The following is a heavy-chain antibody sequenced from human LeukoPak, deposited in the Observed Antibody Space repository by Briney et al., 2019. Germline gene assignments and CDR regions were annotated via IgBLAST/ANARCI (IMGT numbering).Heavy chain of an antibody. V-gene: IGHV1-46*01. CDR3: ARDIVVVPAAIGTPRYNWFDP. Sequence: ASVNVSCKASGYTFTSYYMHWVRQAPGQGLEWMGIINPSGGSTSYAQKFQGRVTMTRDTSTSTVYMELSSLRSEDTAVYYCARDIVVVPAAIGTPRYNWFDPWGQGTLVTVSS. CDR1: GYTFTSYY. J-gene: IGHJ5*02. D-gene: IGHD2-2*01. CDR2: INPSGGST.